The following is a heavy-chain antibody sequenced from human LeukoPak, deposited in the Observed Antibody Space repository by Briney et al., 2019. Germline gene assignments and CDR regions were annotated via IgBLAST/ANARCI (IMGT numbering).Heavy chain of an antibody. V-gene: IGHV3-9*01. CDR1: GFTFDDYA. J-gene: IGHJ4*02. CDR2: ISWNSGSI. Sequence: GGSLRLSCAASGFTFDDYAMHWVRQAPGQGLEWVSGISWNSGSIGYADSVKGRFTISRDNAKNSLYLQMNSLRAEDTAVYYCARDKIVGATHFDYWGQGTLVTVSS. CDR3: ARDKIVGATHFDY. D-gene: IGHD1-26*01.